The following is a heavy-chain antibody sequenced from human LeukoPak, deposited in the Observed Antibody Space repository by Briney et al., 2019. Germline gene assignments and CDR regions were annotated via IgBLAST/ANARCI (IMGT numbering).Heavy chain of an antibody. CDR2: ISSSSSYI. CDR1: GFTFSSYS. V-gene: IGHV3-21*01. CDR3: ARWGHSSSWYLDP. Sequence: PGGSLRLSCAASGFTFSSYSMNWVRQAPGKGLEWVSSISSSSSYIYYADSVKGRFTISRDNAKNSLYLQMNSLRAEDTAVYYCARWGHSSSWYLDPWGQGTLVTVSS. D-gene: IGHD6-13*01. J-gene: IGHJ5*02.